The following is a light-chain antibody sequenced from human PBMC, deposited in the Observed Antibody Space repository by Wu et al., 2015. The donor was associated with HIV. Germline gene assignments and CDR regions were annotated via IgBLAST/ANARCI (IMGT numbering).Light chain of an antibody. J-gene: IGKJ2*03. CDR2: ASS. Sequence: EIVMTQSPATLSVSPGERATLSCRASQNVNSNLAWYQQKPGQAPRLLIYASSIRSTGIPVRFSGSGSGTEFTLTISSLQSEDFAVYYCQHYDDWPPLYSFGQGTKLEIK. CDR3: QHYDDWPPLYS. V-gene: IGKV3-15*01. CDR1: QNVNSN.